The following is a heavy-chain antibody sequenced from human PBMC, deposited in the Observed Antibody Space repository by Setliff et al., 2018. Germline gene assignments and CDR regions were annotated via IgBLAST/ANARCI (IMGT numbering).Heavy chain of an antibody. CDR2: ILGSDGRT. CDR3: AKFSSVPGSRFFDY. J-gene: IGHJ4*02. V-gene: IGHV3-23*01. Sequence: PGGSLRLSCTASGFTFTNYAMSWVRQAPGKGLEWVSGILGSDGRTYYADSVQGRFTISRDNSKNTLYLQMNSLSAEDTAVYYCAKFSSVPGSRFFDYWGQGALVTVSS. D-gene: IGHD2-2*01. CDR1: GFTFTNYA.